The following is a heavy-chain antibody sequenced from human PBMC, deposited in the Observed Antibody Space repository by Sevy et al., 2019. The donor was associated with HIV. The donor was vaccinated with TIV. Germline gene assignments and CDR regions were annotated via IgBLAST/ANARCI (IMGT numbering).Heavy chain of an antibody. V-gene: IGHV3-7*01. Sequence: GGSLRLSCKASGFTFSSFWMQWVRQAPGKGLEWVANIRQDGNEIYYGDSVKGRFTISRDNAKNALYLQMDGLRAEDTGLYYCARRYFGLWGQGTLVSVSS. CDR2: IRQDGNEI. CDR1: GFTFSSFW. J-gene: IGHJ4*02. CDR3: ARRYFGL.